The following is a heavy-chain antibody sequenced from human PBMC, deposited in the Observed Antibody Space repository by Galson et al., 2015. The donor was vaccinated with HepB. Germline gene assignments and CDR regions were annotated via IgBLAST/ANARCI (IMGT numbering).Heavy chain of an antibody. CDR2: ISYDGSNK. J-gene: IGHJ3*02. Sequence: SLRLSCAASGFTFSSYALHWVRQAPGKGLEWVAVISYDGSNKYYADSVKGRFTISRDNSKNTLYLQMNSLRAEDTAVYYCAREGCGYYDSSGPSRGPCDAFDIWGQGTMVTVSS. CDR1: GFTFSSYA. D-gene: IGHD3-22*01. V-gene: IGHV3-30-3*01. CDR3: AREGCGYYDSSGPSRGPCDAFDI.